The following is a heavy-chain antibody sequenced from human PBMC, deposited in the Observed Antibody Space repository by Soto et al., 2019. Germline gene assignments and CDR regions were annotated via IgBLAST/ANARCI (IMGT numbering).Heavy chain of an antibody. CDR2: VYSSGRT. CDR1: GVSIINNY. D-gene: IGHD3-10*01. CDR3: ARGETPFAF. Sequence: QVQLQESGPGLVKPSETLSLTCAVSGVSIINNYWTWIRQPAGKGLEWLGRVYSSGRTTYNPSLKSRLTMSVDTSKNQFPLPLTSVTAGDTAVFYCARGETPFAFWGKGLLVPVSS. V-gene: IGHV4-4*07. J-gene: IGHJ4*02.